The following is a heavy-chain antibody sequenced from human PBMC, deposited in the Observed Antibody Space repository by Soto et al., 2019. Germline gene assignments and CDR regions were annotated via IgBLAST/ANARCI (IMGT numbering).Heavy chain of an antibody. Sequence: KPSETLSLTCAVSGGSVSSSSFYWDWIRQPPGKGLEWIGTIFYSGITYYNPSLRSRVTISVNTSENQFSLNLNSVTAADTAVYFCARHGTPAASSFTDYWGQGTLVTVSS. J-gene: IGHJ4*02. CDR3: ARHGTPAASSFTDY. V-gene: IGHV4-39*01. CDR2: IFYSGIT. CDR1: GGSVSSSSFY. D-gene: IGHD6-13*01.